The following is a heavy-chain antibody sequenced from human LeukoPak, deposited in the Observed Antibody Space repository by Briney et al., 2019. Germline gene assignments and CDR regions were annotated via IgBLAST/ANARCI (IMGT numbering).Heavy chain of an antibody. CDR1: GGSFSGYY. Sequence: SETRSLTCAVYGGSFSGYYWSWIRQPPGKGLEWIGEINLSGSTNYNPSLKSRVTISGDTSKNQFSLKRSSVDAADTAVYYVGGEWRYYYDSSGYPDYWGQGTLVTVSS. CDR3: GGEWRYYYDSSGYPDY. J-gene: IGHJ4*02. D-gene: IGHD3-22*01. CDR2: INLSGST. V-gene: IGHV4-34*01.